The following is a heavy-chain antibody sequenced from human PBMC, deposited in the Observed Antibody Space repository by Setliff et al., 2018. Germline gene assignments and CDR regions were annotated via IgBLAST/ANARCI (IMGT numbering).Heavy chain of an antibody. CDR2: INHSAST. Sequence: SETLSLTCGASGGSFSDYYWTWIRQPPGKGLEWIGEINHSASTNYNPSLKSRVTISVDTSKNQFSLKLTSMTAADTAVYFCAREGRSSTRGWYMDAWGKGTSVTVSS. J-gene: IGHJ6*03. V-gene: IGHV4-34*01. D-gene: IGHD2-2*01. CDR3: AREGRSSTRGWYMDA. CDR1: GGSFSDYY.